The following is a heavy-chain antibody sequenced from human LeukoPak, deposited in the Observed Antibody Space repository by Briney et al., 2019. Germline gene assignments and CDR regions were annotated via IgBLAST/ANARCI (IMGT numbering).Heavy chain of an antibody. CDR1: GGTFSSYA. CDR3: ARSPAYYYGSGSYRTSSYYFDY. Sequence: ASVKVSCKASGGTFSSYAISWVRQAPGQGHEWMGGIIPIFGTANYAQKFQGRVTITADESTSTAYMELSSLRSEDTAVYYCARSPAYYYGSGSYRTSSYYFDYWGQGTLVTVSS. CDR2: IIPIFGTA. V-gene: IGHV1-69*13. J-gene: IGHJ4*02. D-gene: IGHD3-10*01.